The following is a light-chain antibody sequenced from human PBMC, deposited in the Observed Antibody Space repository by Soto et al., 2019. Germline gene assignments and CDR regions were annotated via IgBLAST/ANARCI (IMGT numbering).Light chain of an antibody. V-gene: IGLV2-8*01. CDR2: EVT. CDR3: SSYAGSNIGV. J-gene: IGLJ1*01. Sequence: QSALTQPPSASGSPGQSVIISCTGTSSDVGGYDYVYWYQHHPGKAPKLLIYEVTKRPSGVPDRFSGSKSGNTASLTVSGLQAEDEADYYCSSYAGSNIGVFGTGTKLTVL. CDR1: SSDVGGYDY.